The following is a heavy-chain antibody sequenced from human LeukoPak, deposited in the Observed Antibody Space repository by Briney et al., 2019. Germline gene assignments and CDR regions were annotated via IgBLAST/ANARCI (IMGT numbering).Heavy chain of an antibody. J-gene: IGHJ4*02. V-gene: IGHV3-30*02. CDR2: IRYDGGNK. D-gene: IGHD3-3*01. CDR1: GFTFSSYG. CDR3: AKDPPLLRFLEWLSPFDY. Sequence: GGSLRLSCAASGFTFSSYGMHWVRQAPGKGLEWVAFIRYDGGNKYYADSVKGRFTISRDNSKNTLYLQMNSLRAEDTAVYYCAKDPPLLRFLEWLSPFDYWGQGTLVTVSS.